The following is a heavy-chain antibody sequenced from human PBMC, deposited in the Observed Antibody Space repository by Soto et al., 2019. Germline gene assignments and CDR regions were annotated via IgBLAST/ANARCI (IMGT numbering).Heavy chain of an antibody. CDR2: IYYSGST. Sequence: PSETLSLTCTVSGGSISSYGWSWIRQPPGKGLEWIGYIYYSGSTNYNPSLKSRVTISVDTSKNQFSLKLSSVTAADTAVYYCARRYGSAIDYWGQGTLVTVSS. V-gene: IGHV4-59*08. J-gene: IGHJ4*02. CDR3: ARRYGSAIDY. CDR1: GGSISSYG. D-gene: IGHD1-26*01.